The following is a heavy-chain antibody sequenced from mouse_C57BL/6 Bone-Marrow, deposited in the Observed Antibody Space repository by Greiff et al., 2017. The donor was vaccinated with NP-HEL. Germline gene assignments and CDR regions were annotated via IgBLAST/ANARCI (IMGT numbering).Heavy chain of an antibody. CDR2: FYPGSGSI. CDR1: GYTFTEYT. V-gene: IGHV1-62-2*01. D-gene: IGHD2-5*01. Sequence: VQLQQSGAELVKPGASVKLSCKASGYTFTEYTIHWVKQRSGQGLEWIGWFYPGSGSIKYNEKFKDKATLTADKSSSTVYMELSRLTSEDSAVYFCARHEGGEAYYSNPSWFAYWGQGTLVTVSA. J-gene: IGHJ3*01. CDR3: ARHEGGEAYYSNPSWFAY.